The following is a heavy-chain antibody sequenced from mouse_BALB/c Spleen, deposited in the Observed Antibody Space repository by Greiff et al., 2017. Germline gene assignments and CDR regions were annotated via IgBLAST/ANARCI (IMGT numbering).Heavy chain of an antibody. V-gene: IGHV1-4*02. J-gene: IGHJ4*01. D-gene: IGHD1-1*01. CDR1: GYTFTSYT. Sequence: VQLQQSAAELARPGASVKMSCKASGYTFTSYTMHWVKQRPGQGLEWIGYINPSSGYTEYNQKFKDKTTLTADKSSSTAYMQLSSLTSEDSAVYYCARGDYYGSSGAMDYWGQGTSVTVSS. CDR3: ARGDYYGSSGAMDY. CDR2: INPSSGYT.